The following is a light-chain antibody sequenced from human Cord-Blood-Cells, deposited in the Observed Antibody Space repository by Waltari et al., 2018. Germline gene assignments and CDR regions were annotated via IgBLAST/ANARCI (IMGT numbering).Light chain of an antibody. CDR3: RQNYSTPQP. J-gene: IGKJ1*01. V-gene: IGKV1-39*01. CDR1: QGISSY. Sequence: DIQMTQSPSSLSASVGDRVTITCRASQGISSYLNWYQQKPGKAPKLLIYAASSLQRGVPSRFSGSGSGTDFTLSISSLPPEDFATYYCRQNYSTPQPFGPGTTVEIK. CDR2: AAS.